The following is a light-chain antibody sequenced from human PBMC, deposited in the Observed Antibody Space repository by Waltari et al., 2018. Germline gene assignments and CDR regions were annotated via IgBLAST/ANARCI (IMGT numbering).Light chain of an antibody. CDR3: AAWDDTLSAVL. Sequence: QSVLTQPPSASGTPGQRVTISCSVSRSNLGIHYVYWYQHPPRPTPKLLIYRNNQPPSGVPVRFSCSKSCTSASLAISGLRSEDEADYYCAAWDDTLSAVLFGGGTNLTVL. J-gene: IGLJ3*02. CDR1: RSNLGIHY. CDR2: RNN. V-gene: IGLV1-47*01.